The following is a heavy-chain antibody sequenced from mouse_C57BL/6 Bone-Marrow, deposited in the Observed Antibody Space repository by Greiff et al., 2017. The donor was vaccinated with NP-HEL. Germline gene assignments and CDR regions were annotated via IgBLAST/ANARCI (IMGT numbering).Heavy chain of an antibody. CDR3: ASWGGDDY. V-gene: IGHV1-81*01. J-gene: IGHJ2*01. D-gene: IGHD1-1*02. Sequence: QVQLQQSGAELARPGASVKLSCKASGYTFTSYGISWVKQRTGQGLEWIGEIYPRSGNTYYNEKFKGKATLTADKSSSTAYMELRSLTSEDSAVYFCASWGGDDYWGQGTTLTVSA. CDR1: GYTFTSYG. CDR2: IYPRSGNT.